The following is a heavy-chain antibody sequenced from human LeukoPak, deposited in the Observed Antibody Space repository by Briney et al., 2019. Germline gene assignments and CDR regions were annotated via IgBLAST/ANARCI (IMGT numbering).Heavy chain of an antibody. CDR2: ISSSSSYI. CDR3: ARDQLGFSVDY. Sequence: GGSLRLSCAASGFTFSSYSMNWVRQAPGKGLEWVSSISSSSSYIYYADSVKGRFTISRDNAKNSLYLRMNSLRAKDTAVYYCARDQLGFSVDYWGQGTLVTVSS. V-gene: IGHV3-21*04. D-gene: IGHD5-18*01. J-gene: IGHJ4*02. CDR1: GFTFSSYS.